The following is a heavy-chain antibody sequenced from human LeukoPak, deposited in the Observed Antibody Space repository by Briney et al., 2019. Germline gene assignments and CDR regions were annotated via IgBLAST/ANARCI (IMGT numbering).Heavy chain of an antibody. CDR2: INHSGST. Sequence: SETLSLTCAVYGGSFSGYYWSWIRQPPGKGLEWIGEINHSGSTNYNPSLKSRVTISVDTSKNQFSLKLSSVTAADTAVYYCARARLQFLDRYYFDYWGQGTLVTVSS. CDR3: ARARLQFLDRYYFDY. D-gene: IGHD3-3*01. CDR1: GGSFSGYY. V-gene: IGHV4-34*01. J-gene: IGHJ4*02.